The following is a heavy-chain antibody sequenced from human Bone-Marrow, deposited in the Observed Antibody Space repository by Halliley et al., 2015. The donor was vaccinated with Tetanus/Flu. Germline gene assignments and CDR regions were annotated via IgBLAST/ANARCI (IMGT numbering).Heavy chain of an antibody. V-gene: IGHV4-59*08. CDR1: GGSISTYY. Sequence: TLSLTCTVSGGSISTYYWSWIRQPPGKGLEWIAYIDYSRSTKYNPSLKSRVTMSVDTSKNQFSLKLSSVTAPDTAVYYCARHGPPDVFDIWGQGTMVTVSS. CDR3: ARHGPPDVFDI. CDR2: IDYSRST. J-gene: IGHJ3*02.